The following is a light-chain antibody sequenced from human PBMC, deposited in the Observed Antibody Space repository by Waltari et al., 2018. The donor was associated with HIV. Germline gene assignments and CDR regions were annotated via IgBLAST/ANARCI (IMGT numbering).Light chain of an antibody. CDR1: QSMSSY. J-gene: IGKJ5*01. Sequence: DIQMTQSPSSLSASVGDRVTITCRASQSMSSYLNWYQQKPGKAPKLLIYASSSLQSVVPSRFSGSGSGTDFTLTISSLQPEDFATYYCQQSYISITFGQGTRLEIK. V-gene: IGKV1-39*01. CDR3: QQSYISIT. CDR2: ASS.